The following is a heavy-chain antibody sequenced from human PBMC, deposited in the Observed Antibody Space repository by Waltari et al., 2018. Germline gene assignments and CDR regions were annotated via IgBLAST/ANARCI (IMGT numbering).Heavy chain of an antibody. CDR1: GFSFSDYY. D-gene: IGHD3-3*01. J-gene: IGHJ4*02. CDR2: LNGEGSAV. CDR3: ARAREHSSDFWNGYSYYFDQ. Sequence: QVQLVESGGGLVKPGGSLRLSGTASGFSFSDYYINWISQAPGKGLEWLSYLNGEGSAVHYSASVRGRFTISRDNAENSLYLQMNSLRADDTAVYYCARAREHSSDFWNGYSYYFDQWGQGTLVTVSS. V-gene: IGHV3-11*01.